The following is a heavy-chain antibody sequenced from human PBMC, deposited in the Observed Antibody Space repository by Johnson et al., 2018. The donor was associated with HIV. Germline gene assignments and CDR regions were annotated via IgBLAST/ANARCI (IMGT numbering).Heavy chain of an antibody. CDR1: GFTFSDYY. D-gene: IGHD3-22*01. V-gene: IGHV3-11*04. CDR2: ISSSWTSV. J-gene: IGHJ3*02. Sequence: QMLLVESGGGLVKPGGSLRLSCAASGFTFSDYYMSWIRQTPGKGLEWVSCISSSWTSVFYAYSVKGRFSISRDNAKHSLYLQMNSLSAEDTAVYYCARDRGYWDAFDIWGQGTMVTVSS. CDR3: ARDRGYWDAFDI.